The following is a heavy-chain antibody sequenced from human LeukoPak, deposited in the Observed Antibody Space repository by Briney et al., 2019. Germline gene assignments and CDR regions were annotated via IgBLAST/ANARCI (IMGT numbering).Heavy chain of an antibody. Sequence: GGSLRLSCAASGFTFSGSAMHWVRQASGKGLEWVGRIRSKANSYATAYAASVKGRFTISRDDSKNTAYLQMNSLKTEDTAVYYCTRHPSYYDSSGYYSDFDYWGQGTLVTVS. V-gene: IGHV3-73*01. CDR3: TRHPSYYDSSGYYSDFDY. CDR2: IRSKANSYAT. CDR1: GFTFSGSA. D-gene: IGHD3-22*01. J-gene: IGHJ4*02.